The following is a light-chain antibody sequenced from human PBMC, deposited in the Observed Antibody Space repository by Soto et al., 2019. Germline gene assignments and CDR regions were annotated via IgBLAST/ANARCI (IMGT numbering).Light chain of an antibody. CDR1: QSISSW. V-gene: IGKV1-5*03. CDR2: RAS. J-gene: IGKJ1*01. CDR3: QHCNSYSEA. Sequence: IHMTQSPSTLSASLGDMVTITFRASQSISSWLAWYQQKPGKAPKLLIYRASTLKSGVPSRFSGSGSGTEFTLTISSLQPDDFATYYCQHCNSYSEAFGQGTKVDIK.